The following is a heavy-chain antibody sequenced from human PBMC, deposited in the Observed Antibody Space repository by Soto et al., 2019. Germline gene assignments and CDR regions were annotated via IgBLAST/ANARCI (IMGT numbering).Heavy chain of an antibody. J-gene: IGHJ4*02. V-gene: IGHV4-59*01. CDR3: ARVRGTPGKRYFEY. D-gene: IGHD6-13*01. CDR2: TYYSGIT. Sequence: PSETLSRTCTVCGGSMIAYYFNWMRHPPWKGLQWIAYTYYSGITTYNPSLKSRVTISVDSSKNQFSLKLDSVTPADTAVYYCARVRGTPGKRYFEYGGPRNLITISS. CDR1: GGSMIAYY.